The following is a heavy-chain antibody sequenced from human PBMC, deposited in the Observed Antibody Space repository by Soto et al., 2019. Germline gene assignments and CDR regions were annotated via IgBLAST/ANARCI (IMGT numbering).Heavy chain of an antibody. V-gene: IGHV3-23*01. CDR1: GFSFSGYT. J-gene: IGHJ4*02. Sequence: SLRLSCAASGFSFSGYTMNWVRQAQGKGLEWISGINGGGGTTYYADSVKGRFTISRDDSKNILYLQMNSPRAEDTAIYYCAKDRHPDGIWTFDYWGRGTLVTVSS. CDR3: AKDRHPDGIWTFDY. D-gene: IGHD3-9*01. CDR2: INGGGGTT.